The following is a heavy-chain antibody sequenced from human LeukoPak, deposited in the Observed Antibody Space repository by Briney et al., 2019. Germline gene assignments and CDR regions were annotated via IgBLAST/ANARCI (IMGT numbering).Heavy chain of an antibody. V-gene: IGHV4-4*07. CDR3: ARDQYYYDSSGPGDAFDI. D-gene: IGHD3-22*01. CDR2: IYTSGST. J-gene: IGHJ3*02. CDR1: GGSISSYY. Sequence: SETLSLTCIVSGGSISSYYWSWIRQPAGKGLEWIGRIYTSGSTNYNPSLKSRVTMSVDTSKNQSSLKLSSVTAADTAVYYCARDQYYYDSSGPGDAFDIWGQGTMVTVSS.